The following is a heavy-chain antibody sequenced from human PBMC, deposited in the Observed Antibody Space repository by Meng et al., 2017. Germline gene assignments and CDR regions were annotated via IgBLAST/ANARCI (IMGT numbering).Heavy chain of an antibody. Sequence: VPLVQSGAEVKRPWSSVKVSCKASGGTVSSYAIRWVRQAPGQGLEWMGGIIPIFGTANYAQKFQGRVTITADKSTSTAYMELSSLRSEDTAVYYCASLTGWFDPWGQGTLVTVSS. J-gene: IGHJ5*02. CDR3: ASLTGWFDP. CDR1: GGTVSSYA. V-gene: IGHV1-69*06. D-gene: IGHD3-10*01. CDR2: IIPIFGTA.